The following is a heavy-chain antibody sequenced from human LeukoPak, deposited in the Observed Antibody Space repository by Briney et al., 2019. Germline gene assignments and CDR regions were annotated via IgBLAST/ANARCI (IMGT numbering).Heavy chain of an antibody. J-gene: IGHJ6*02. CDR1: GGSISSYY. CDR3: AREYYDFWSGLNYYYGMDV. Sequence: PSETLSLTCTVSGGSISSYYWSWIRQPAGKGLEWIGRIYTSGSTNYNSSLKSRVTMSVDTSKNQFSLKLSSVTAADTAVYYCAREYYDFWSGLNYYYGMDVWGQGTTVTVSS. CDR2: IYTSGST. V-gene: IGHV4-4*07. D-gene: IGHD3-3*01.